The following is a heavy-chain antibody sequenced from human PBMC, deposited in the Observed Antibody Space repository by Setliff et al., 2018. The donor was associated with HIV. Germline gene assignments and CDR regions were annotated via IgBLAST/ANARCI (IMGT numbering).Heavy chain of an antibody. CDR3: ARRAVQDGTVTSSNWFDP. D-gene: IGHD1-7*01. V-gene: IGHV4-4*09. CDR1: GDSISSYS. Sequence: SETLSLTCTVSGDSISSYSWNWIRQPPGEGLEWIGYIYTSGNTNYNPSLQSRVTMSVETYKNQFSLNLNSVTAADTAVYYCARRAVQDGTVTSSNWFDPWGQGTLVTVSS. J-gene: IGHJ5*02. CDR2: IYTSGNT.